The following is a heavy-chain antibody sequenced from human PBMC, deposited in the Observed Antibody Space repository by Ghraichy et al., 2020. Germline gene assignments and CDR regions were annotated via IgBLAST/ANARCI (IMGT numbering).Heavy chain of an antibody. CDR2: IYYSGST. D-gene: IGHD2-15*01. CDR1: GGSINNNNYY. CDR3: ARGYCSGDRYNNYYYAMDV. J-gene: IGHJ6*02. V-gene: IGHV4-39*01. Sequence: SETLSLTCTVSGGSINNNNYYWGWIRQPPGKGLEWIVNIYYSGSTYYNPSLKSRVTTSVDTAKNQFSLKLSSVTAADTAVYYCARGYCSGDRYNNYYYAMDVWGQGTTITVSS.